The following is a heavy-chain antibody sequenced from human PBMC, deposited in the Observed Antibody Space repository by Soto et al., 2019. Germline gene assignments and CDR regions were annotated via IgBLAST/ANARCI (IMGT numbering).Heavy chain of an antibody. Sequence: LRLSCAASGFTFSSYWMHWVRQAPGKGLVWVSRINSDGSSTSYADSVKGRFTISRDNAKNTLYLQMNSLRAEDTAVYYCARGPPEIQKGYYDSSGYYYWFDPWGQGTLVTVSS. J-gene: IGHJ5*02. V-gene: IGHV3-74*01. CDR1: GFTFSSYW. D-gene: IGHD3-22*01. CDR2: INSDGSST. CDR3: ARGPPEIQKGYYDSSGYYYWFDP.